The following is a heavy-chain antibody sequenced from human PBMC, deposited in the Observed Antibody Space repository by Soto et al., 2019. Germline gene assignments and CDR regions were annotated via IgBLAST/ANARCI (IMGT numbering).Heavy chain of an antibody. J-gene: IGHJ3*02. D-gene: IGHD1-7*01. CDR2: IKQDGSEK. CDR1: GFTFSSYW. CDR3: ARDLPGTTDAFDI. V-gene: IGHV3-7*01. Sequence: GGSLRLSCAASGFTFSSYWMSWVHQAPGKGLEWVANIKQDGSEKYYVDSVKGRFTISRDNAKNSLYLQMNSLRAEDTAVYYCARDLPGTTDAFDIWGQGTMVTVSS.